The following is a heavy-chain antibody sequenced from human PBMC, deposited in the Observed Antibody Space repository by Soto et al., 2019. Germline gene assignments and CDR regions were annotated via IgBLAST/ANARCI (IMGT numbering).Heavy chain of an antibody. J-gene: IGHJ6*02. V-gene: IGHV3-7*01. CDR3: ARDPNIVLVPAALRSYYYYYGMDV. D-gene: IGHD2-2*01. Sequence: GSLRLSCAASGFTFSSYWMSLVRQAPGKGLEWVANIKQDGSEKYYVDSVKGRFTISRDNAKNSLYLQMNSLRAEDTAVYYCARDPNIVLVPAALRSYYYYYGMDVWGQGTTVTVSS. CDR2: IKQDGSEK. CDR1: GFTFSSYW.